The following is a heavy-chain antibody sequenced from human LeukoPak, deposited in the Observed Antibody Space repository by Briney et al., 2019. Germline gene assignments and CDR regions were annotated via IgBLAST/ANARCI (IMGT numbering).Heavy chain of an antibody. Sequence: GGSLRLSCAASGFTFSSYAMRWVRQAPGKGLEWVSAISGSGGSTYYADSVKGRFTIPRDNSKNTLYLQMNSLRAEDTAVYYCAKAHFVYSYGLDADYWGQGTLVTVSS. J-gene: IGHJ4*02. V-gene: IGHV3-23*01. CDR3: AKAHFVYSYGLDADY. CDR1: GFTFSSYA. CDR2: ISGSGGST. D-gene: IGHD5-18*01.